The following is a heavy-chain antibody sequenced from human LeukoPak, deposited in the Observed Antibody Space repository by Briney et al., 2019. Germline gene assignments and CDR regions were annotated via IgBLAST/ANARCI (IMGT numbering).Heavy chain of an antibody. J-gene: IGHJ6*02. Sequence: PSETLSLTCTVSGGSISSSSYYWGWSRQPPGKGLEWIGSIYYSGSTYSNPSLKSRVTISVDTSKNQFSLKLSSVTAADTAVYYCASYGMDVWGQGTTVTVSS. V-gene: IGHV4-39*01. CDR3: ASYGMDV. CDR2: IYYSGST. CDR1: GGSISSSSYY.